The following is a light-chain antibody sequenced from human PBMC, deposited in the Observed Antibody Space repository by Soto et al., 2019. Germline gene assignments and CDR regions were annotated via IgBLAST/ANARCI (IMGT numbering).Light chain of an antibody. CDR3: SSYTSSSTYV. CDR1: SSDVGGYNY. V-gene: IGLV2-14*01. Sequence: QSVLTQPASVSGSPGQSITISCTGTSSDVGGYNYVSWYQQHPGKAPKLMIYDVSNRHSGVSNRFSGSKSGNTASLTISGLQAEDEAAYYCSSYTSSSTYVFGTGTKLTVL. CDR2: DVS. J-gene: IGLJ1*01.